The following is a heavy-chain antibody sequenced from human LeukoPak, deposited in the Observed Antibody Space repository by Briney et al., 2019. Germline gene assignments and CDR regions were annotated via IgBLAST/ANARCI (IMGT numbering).Heavy chain of an antibody. CDR3: ARIRTSTAMVPYYYYGMDV. V-gene: IGHV4-34*01. J-gene: IGHJ6*02. D-gene: IGHD5-18*01. CDR1: GGSFSGYY. Sequence: SETLSLTCAVSGGSFSGYYWSWIRQPPGKGLEWIGEINHSGSTNYNPSLKSRVTISVDTSKNQFSLKLSSVTAADTAVYYCARIRTSTAMVPYYYYGMDVWGQGTTVTVSS. CDR2: INHSGST.